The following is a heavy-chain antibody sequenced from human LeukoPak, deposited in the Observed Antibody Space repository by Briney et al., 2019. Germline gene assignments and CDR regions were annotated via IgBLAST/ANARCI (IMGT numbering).Heavy chain of an antibody. D-gene: IGHD3-22*01. J-gene: IGHJ4*02. Sequence: SETLSLTCTVSGGSISSSSYYWGWIRQPPGKGLEWIGSIYYSGSTYYNPSLKSRVTISVDRSKNQFSLKLSSVTAADTAVYYCARDPGDSSGYYFDYWGQGTLVTVSS. CDR2: IYYSGST. V-gene: IGHV4-39*07. CDR1: GGSISSSSYY. CDR3: ARDPGDSSGYYFDY.